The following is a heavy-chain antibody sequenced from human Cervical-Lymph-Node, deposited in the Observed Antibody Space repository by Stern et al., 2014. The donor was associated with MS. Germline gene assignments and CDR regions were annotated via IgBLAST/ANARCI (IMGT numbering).Heavy chain of an antibody. CDR2: ISYDGNHK. J-gene: IGHJ4*02. D-gene: IGHD2-8*01. Sequence: VQLVESGGGVVQPGRSLRISCAASGFTFSSYGMHWVRQAPGKGLEWVTVISYDGNHKYYAASVKGRFTISRDNSKNTLHLQMNSVTPDDTAIYYCASDYEDTSMLFDHWGQGTLVTVSS. CDR3: ASDYEDTSMLFDH. CDR1: GFTFSSYG. V-gene: IGHV3-30*03.